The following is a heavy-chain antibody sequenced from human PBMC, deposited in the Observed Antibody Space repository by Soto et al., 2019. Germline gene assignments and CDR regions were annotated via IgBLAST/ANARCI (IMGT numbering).Heavy chain of an antibody. Sequence: EVQLVESEGGLVQPGGSLKLSCAASGFTFSGSAMHWVRQASGKGLEWVGRIRSKPNNYATAYGASVKGRFTISRDDSKNTAYLQMNSLNTEDTAVYYCSRQASDFWSGKPQYYMDVWVKGTTVTVSS. CDR3: SRQASDFWSGKPQYYMDV. V-gene: IGHV3-73*01. D-gene: IGHD3-3*01. CDR2: IRSKPNNYAT. CDR1: GFTFSGSA. J-gene: IGHJ6*03.